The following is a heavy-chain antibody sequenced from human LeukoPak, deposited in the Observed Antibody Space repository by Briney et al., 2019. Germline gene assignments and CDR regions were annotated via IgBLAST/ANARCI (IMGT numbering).Heavy chain of an antibody. D-gene: IGHD3-22*01. Sequence: ASVRVSCKASGYTFTSYDIHWVRQATGQGLEWMGWISAYNGNTNYAQKLQGRVTMTTDTSTSTAYMELRSLRSDDTAVYYCARDRDWGYYDSSGYCFDYWGQGTLVTVSS. CDR3: ARDRDWGYYDSSGYCFDY. CDR1: GYTFTSYD. CDR2: ISAYNGNT. V-gene: IGHV1-18*01. J-gene: IGHJ4*02.